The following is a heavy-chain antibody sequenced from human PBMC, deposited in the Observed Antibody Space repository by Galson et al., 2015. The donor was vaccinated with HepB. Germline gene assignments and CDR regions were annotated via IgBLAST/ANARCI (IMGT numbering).Heavy chain of an antibody. Sequence: SLRLSCAASGFTVSSNYMSWVRQAPGKGLEWVSVIYSGGSTYYPDSVKGRFTISRDNYKNTLYLQMNSLRAEDTAVYYCARGEYHYDSSGYYDLAPTGYLDPGGRGTLFTVSS. CDR3: ARGEYHYDSSGYYDLAPTGYLDP. D-gene: IGHD3-22*01. CDR1: GFTVSSNY. V-gene: IGHV3-66*01. CDR2: IYSGGST. J-gene: IGHJ2*01.